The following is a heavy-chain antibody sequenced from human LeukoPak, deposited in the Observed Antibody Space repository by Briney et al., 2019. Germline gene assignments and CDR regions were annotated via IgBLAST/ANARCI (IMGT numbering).Heavy chain of an antibody. CDR3: ARRFYGSGSYYIHLPHFDY. Sequence: ASVKVSCKAFGYTFTSNYMHWVRQAPGQGPEWMGVISPSGGSTTYAQKFQGRVTLTRDMSTSTDYLELSSLRSEDTAVYYCARRFYGSGSYYIHLPHFDYWGQGTLVTVSS. CDR1: GYTFTSNY. J-gene: IGHJ4*02. CDR2: ISPSGGST. V-gene: IGHV1-46*01. D-gene: IGHD3-10*01.